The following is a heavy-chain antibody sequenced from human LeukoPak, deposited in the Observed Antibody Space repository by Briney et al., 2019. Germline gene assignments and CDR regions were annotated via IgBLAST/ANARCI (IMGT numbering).Heavy chain of an antibody. Sequence: PSETLSLTCAVYGGSFNSYYCSWIRQPPGKGLEWIGEINHSGSTNYNPSLKSRATTSVDTSKNQFSLKLSSVTAADTAVYYCARMTAGGFDIWGRGTMVTVSS. J-gene: IGHJ3*02. D-gene: IGHD2-8*02. V-gene: IGHV4-34*01. CDR2: INHSGST. CDR3: ARMTAGGFDI. CDR1: GGSFNSYY.